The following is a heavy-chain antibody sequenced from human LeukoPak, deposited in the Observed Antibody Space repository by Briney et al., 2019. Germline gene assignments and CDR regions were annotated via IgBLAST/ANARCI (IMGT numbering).Heavy chain of an antibody. J-gene: IGHJ4*02. V-gene: IGHV4-39*01. CDR2: IYYSGST. CDR1: GGSISSSSYY. D-gene: IGHD3-10*01. CDR3: ASDDYRPRITMVRGANPAHY. Sequence: SETLSLTCTVSGGSISSSSYYWGWIRQPPGKGLEWIGSIYYSGSTYYNPSLKSRVTISVDTSKNQFSLKLSSVTAADTAVYYCASDDYRPRITMVRGANPAHYWGQGTLVTVSS.